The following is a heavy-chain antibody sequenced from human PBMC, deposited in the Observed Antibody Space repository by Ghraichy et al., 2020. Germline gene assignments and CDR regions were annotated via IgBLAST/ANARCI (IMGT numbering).Heavy chain of an antibody. CDR1: GGSMSPFH. Sequence: SETLSLTCSVSGGSMSPFHWSWVRKSPGKGPEWIGNIFYTGTATYNSALKSRVTISIDTSTNQFSLKLRSMTAADTAVYYCARVMTSYCGGDCYSHYFAFWGQGTLVTASS. CDR2: IFYTGTA. V-gene: IGHV4-59*01. D-gene: IGHD2-21*02. J-gene: IGHJ4*02. CDR3: ARVMTSYCGGDCYSHYFAF.